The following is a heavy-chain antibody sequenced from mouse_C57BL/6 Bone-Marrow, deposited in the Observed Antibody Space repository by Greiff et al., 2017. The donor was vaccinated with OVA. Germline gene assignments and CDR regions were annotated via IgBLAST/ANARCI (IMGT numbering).Heavy chain of an antibody. V-gene: IGHV1-72*01. CDR1: VYTFPSYW. J-gene: IGHJ2*01. Sequence: QVQLQQPGAELVKPGASVKLSCKASVYTFPSYWMHWVKQRPVRGLEWIGRIDPNSVGTKYNEQFKNKATLTVDKHYSTAYMHLSSVTSEESAVYYCALNYDYDDWGKGTTLTVSS. D-gene: IGHD2-4*01. CDR2: IDPNSVGT. CDR3: ALNYDYDD.